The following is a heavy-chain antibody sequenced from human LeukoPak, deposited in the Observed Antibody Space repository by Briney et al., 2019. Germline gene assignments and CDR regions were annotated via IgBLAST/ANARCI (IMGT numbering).Heavy chain of an antibody. J-gene: IGHJ6*03. Sequence: GGSLRLSCAASGFTVSDNYMSWVRQAPGKGLEWVAVIWYDGSNKYYADSVKGRFTISRDNSKNTLYPQMNSLRAEDTAVYYCAKGQSTNYYYYMDVWGKGTTVTVSS. CDR3: AKGQSTNYYYYMDV. CDR1: GFTVSDNY. D-gene: IGHD1/OR15-1a*01. CDR2: IWYDGSNK. V-gene: IGHV3-33*06.